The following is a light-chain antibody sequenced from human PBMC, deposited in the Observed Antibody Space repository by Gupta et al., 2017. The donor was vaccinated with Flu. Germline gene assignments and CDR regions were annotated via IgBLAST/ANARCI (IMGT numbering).Light chain of an antibody. CDR3: QQYISTPPT. Sequence: NCKPNQNLLHRFNNKEYLAWYQQKPGQPPKLLLYWASTRVSGVPDRFSGSGSGTDFTLTISSLQPDDVGIYYCQQYISTPPTFGQGTRL. J-gene: IGKJ5*01. V-gene: IGKV4-1*01. CDR1: QNLLHRFNNKEY. CDR2: WAS.